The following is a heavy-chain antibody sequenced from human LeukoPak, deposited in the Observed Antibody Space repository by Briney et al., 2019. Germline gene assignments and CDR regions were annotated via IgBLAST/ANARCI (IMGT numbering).Heavy chain of an antibody. V-gene: IGHV3-20*04. CDR3: VRSITMFQH. D-gene: IGHD3-10*01. CDR2: ISRNGGSS. CDR1: GFTFSSYA. Sequence: PGGSLRLSCAASGFTFSSYAMSWVRQAPGKGLEWVSGISRNGGSSGYADSVKGRFTISRDNVKNYLFLQMNSLRAEDTAFYYCVRSITMFQHWGQGTLVTVSS. J-gene: IGHJ1*01.